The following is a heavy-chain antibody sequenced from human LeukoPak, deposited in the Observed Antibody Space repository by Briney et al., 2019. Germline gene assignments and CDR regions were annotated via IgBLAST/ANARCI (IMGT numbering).Heavy chain of an antibody. Sequence: GGSLRLSCAASGFTFSSYAMSWVRKAPGKGLEWVSAISGSGSSTYYADSVKGRFTISRDNSKNTLYLQMNSLRAEDTAVYYCASLNIVGAPYFDYWGQGTLVTVSS. D-gene: IGHD1-26*01. V-gene: IGHV3-23*01. J-gene: IGHJ4*02. CDR2: ISGSGSST. CDR3: ASLNIVGAPYFDY. CDR1: GFTFSSYA.